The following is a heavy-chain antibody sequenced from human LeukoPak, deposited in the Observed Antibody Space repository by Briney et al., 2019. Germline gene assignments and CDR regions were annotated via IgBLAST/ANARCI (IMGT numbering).Heavy chain of an antibody. CDR3: ARSSRASGYPS. J-gene: IGHJ5*02. CDR1: GFTVSSNY. Sequence: GGSLRLSCAASGFTVSSNYMSWVRQAPGKGLEWVSVIYSGGSTYYADSVKGRFTISRDNSKNTLYLQMNSLRAEDTAVYYCARSSRASGYPSWGQGTLVTVSS. D-gene: IGHD3-22*01. V-gene: IGHV3-66*01. CDR2: IYSGGST.